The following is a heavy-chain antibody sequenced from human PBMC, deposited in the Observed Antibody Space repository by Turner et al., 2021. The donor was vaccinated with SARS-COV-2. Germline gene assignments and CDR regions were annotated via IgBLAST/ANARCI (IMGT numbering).Heavy chain of an antibody. V-gene: IGHV4-59*01. CDR1: GGSMNSNY. Sequence: QVQLQESGPRLVKPLETLSLTCTVSGGSMNSNYWSWMRQPPGKRLEWIGYIYYRGSTNYHPSLKSRVTISVDTSKNQFSLNLTSVTAADTAIYYRSRETVNNWVDPWGQGTLVTVSS. D-gene: IGHD2-21*02. CDR2: IYYRGST. J-gene: IGHJ5*02. CDR3: SRETVNNWVDP.